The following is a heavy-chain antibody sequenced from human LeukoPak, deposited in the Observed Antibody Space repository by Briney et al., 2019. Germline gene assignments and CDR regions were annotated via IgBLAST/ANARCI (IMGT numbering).Heavy chain of an antibody. CDR1: GFTFSSYA. CDR3: AKPSTTYYYYYYMDV. CDR2: ISGSGGST. V-gene: IGHV3-23*01. D-gene: IGHD2/OR15-2a*01. Sequence: GGSLRLSCAASGFTFSSYAMSWVRQARGKGLEWVSGISGSGGSTYYADSMKGRFTISRDNSKNTLYLQMNSLRAEVTAVYYCAKPSTTYYYYYYMDVWGKGTTVTVSS. J-gene: IGHJ6*03.